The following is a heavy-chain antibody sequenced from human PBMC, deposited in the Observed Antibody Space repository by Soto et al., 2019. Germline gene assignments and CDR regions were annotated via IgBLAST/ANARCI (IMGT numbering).Heavy chain of an antibody. CDR1: GDSISRYY. J-gene: IGHJ6*02. D-gene: IGHD3-10*01. V-gene: IGHV4-59*01. Sequence: QVQLQESGPGLVKPSETLSLTCTVSGDSISRYYWSWIRLSPGKGLEWIGYIYYSGETNYNPSVKSRVTISVDRTKHQFYLKLSSVTAADKAVYYFARDQCGEFLTGSGMDVWCQGTTVNVSS. CDR2: IYYSGET. CDR3: ARDQCGEFLTGSGMDV.